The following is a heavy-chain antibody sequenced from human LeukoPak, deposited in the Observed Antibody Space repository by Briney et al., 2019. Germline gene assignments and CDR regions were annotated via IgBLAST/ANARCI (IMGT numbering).Heavy chain of an antibody. Sequence: GRSLSLSCAASGFTFSSYAMHWVRQAPGKGLEWVAVISYDGSKKYNADSVKGRFTISRDKSKNTLYLQMNSLRAEDTAVYYCARDSPNSSGSFDYWGQGTLVTVSS. CDR3: ARDSPNSSGSFDY. J-gene: IGHJ4*02. CDR2: ISYDGSKK. D-gene: IGHD6-19*01. V-gene: IGHV3-30-3*01. CDR1: GFTFSSYA.